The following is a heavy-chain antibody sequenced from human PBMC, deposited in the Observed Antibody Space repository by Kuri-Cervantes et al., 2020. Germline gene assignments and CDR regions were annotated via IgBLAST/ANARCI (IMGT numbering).Heavy chain of an antibody. D-gene: IGHD6-6*01. J-gene: IGHJ4*02. CDR3: ARVGLYSSSSKFDY. CDR1: GGSVSSGSYY. CDR2: IHYSGST. Sequence: CTVSGGSVSSGSYYWSWIRQPPGKGLEWIGYIHYSGSTNYNPSLKSRVTISVDTSKNQFSLKLSSVTAADTAVYYCARVGLYSSSSKFDYWGQGTLVTVSS. V-gene: IGHV4-61*01.